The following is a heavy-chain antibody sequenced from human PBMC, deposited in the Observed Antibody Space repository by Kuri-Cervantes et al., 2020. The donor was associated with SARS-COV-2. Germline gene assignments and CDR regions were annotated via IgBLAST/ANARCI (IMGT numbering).Heavy chain of an antibody. CDR2: IYSGGST. CDR3: AKDWESYYYDSSGYSNFFDY. J-gene: IGHJ4*02. CDR1: GFTVSSNY. D-gene: IGHD3-22*01. V-gene: IGHV3-53*01. Sequence: GGSLRLSCAASGFTVSSNYMSWVRQAPGKGLEWVSVIYSGGSTYSADSVKGRFTISRDNSKNTLYLQMNSLRAEDTAVYYCAKDWESYYYDSSGYSNFFDYWGQGTLVTVSS.